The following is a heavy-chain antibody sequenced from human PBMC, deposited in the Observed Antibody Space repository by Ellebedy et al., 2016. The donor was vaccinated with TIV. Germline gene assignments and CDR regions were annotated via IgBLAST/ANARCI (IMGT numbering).Heavy chain of an antibody. D-gene: IGHD4-17*01. V-gene: IGHV3-15*01. CDR3: TTESDSGDY. J-gene: IGHJ4*02. CDR2: IKSKADGGTI. Sequence: GESLKISXAASGFTFSNAWMSWVRQAPGKGLEWVGRIKSKADGGTIDYAAPVKGRFTTSRDDSKHTLFLQMDSLKTEDTAVYYCTTESDSGDYWGQGTLVTVSS. CDR1: GFTFSNAW.